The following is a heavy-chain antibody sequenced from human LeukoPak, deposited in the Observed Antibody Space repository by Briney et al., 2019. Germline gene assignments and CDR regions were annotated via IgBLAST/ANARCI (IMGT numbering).Heavy chain of an antibody. D-gene: IGHD1-1*01. CDR1: GFTFSSYA. Sequence: GGSLRLSCAASGFTFSSYAMHWVRQAPGKGLEWVAVISCDGSNKYYADSVKGRFTISRDNSKNTLYLQMNSLRAEDTAVYYCARDKGGGYNWNDPNYYGMDVWGKGTTVTVSS. CDR3: ARDKGGGYNWNDPNYYGMDV. V-gene: IGHV3-30*04. CDR2: ISCDGSNK. J-gene: IGHJ6*04.